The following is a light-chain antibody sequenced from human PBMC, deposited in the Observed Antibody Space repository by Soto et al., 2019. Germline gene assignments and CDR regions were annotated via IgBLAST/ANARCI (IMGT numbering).Light chain of an antibody. CDR2: DTS. CDR1: QSVGGSS. Sequence: ETLLTQSPGTLSLSPGERATLSCRASQSVGGSSLAWYQQRPGQAPRLLIYDTSNRATGIPDRFSGSGSGTDFTLTISRLEPEDFAVYYSQQYHNSPRTFGQGTKVEIK. V-gene: IGKV3-20*01. CDR3: QQYHNSPRT. J-gene: IGKJ1*01.